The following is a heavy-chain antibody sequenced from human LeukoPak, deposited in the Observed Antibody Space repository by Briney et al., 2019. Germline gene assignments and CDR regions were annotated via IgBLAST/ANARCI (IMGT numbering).Heavy chain of an antibody. J-gene: IGHJ6*03. CDR1: GFTFSSYG. D-gene: IGHD3-10*01. CDR3: ARVTAQFGEFPYYIDV. V-gene: IGHV3-33*01. CDR2: IWYDGSNK. Sequence: PGGSLRLSCAASGFTFSSYGMHWVRQAPGKGLEWVAVIWYDGSNKYYADSVKGRFTISRDNSKNTLYLQMNSLRTEDTAVYYCARVTAQFGEFPYYIDVWGKGTTVTVSS.